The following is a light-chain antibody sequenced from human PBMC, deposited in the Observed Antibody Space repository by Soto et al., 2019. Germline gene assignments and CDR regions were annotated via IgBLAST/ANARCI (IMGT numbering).Light chain of an antibody. CDR3: QQYDGSPRT. Sequence: EIVLTQSPGTLSVSPGERATLSCRASQSLNSNSLAWYQQKPGQAPRLLIYNAYNRASGIPDRFSGSGSGTDFTLTISRLAPEDFVVYHCQQYDGSPRTFGQGTKVEVK. CDR2: NAY. CDR1: QSLNSNS. V-gene: IGKV3-20*01. J-gene: IGKJ1*01.